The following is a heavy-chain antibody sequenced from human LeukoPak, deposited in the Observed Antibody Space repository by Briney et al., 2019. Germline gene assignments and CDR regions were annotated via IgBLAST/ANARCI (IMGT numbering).Heavy chain of an antibody. CDR3: ARMGEWSKN. V-gene: IGHV3-74*01. J-gene: IGHJ4*02. D-gene: IGHD3-16*01. Sequence: PGGSLRLSCAASGFTFSSYSMNWVRQAPGKGLVWVSRINSDGTITSYADSVKGRFSISRDNAKNTLYLQMNSLRAEDTAVYYCARMGEWSKNWGQGTLVTVSS. CDR2: INSDGTIT. CDR1: GFTFSSYS.